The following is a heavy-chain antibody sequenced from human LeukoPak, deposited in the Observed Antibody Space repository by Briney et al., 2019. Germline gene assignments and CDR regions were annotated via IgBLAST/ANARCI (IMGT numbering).Heavy chain of an antibody. CDR1: GGSISSSSYY. J-gene: IGHJ3*02. D-gene: IGHD3-3*01. CDR2: IYYSGST. Sequence: SETLSLTCTVSGGSISSSSYYWGWIRQPPGKGLEWIGSIYYSGSTYYNPSLKSRVTISVDTSKNQFSLKLSSVTAADTAVYYCARPRFLVWLPPLNDAFDIWGQGTMVTVSS. CDR3: ARPRFLVWLPPLNDAFDI. V-gene: IGHV4-39*01.